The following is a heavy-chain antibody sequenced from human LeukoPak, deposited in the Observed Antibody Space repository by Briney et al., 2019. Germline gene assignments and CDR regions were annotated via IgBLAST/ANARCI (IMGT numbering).Heavy chain of an antibody. CDR1: GFTVSSNY. V-gene: IGHV3-53*01. D-gene: IGHD3-22*01. J-gene: IGHJ4*02. CDR2: IYSGGST. CDR3: ARAEGSGYYYDCSGCYHDY. Sequence: GGSLRLSCAPSGFTVSSNYMSWVRQAPGKGLEWVSAIYSGGSTYYADSVKGRFTISRDNSKNTLYLQMNSLRAEDTAVYYCARAEGSGYYYDCSGCYHDYWGQGTLVTVSS.